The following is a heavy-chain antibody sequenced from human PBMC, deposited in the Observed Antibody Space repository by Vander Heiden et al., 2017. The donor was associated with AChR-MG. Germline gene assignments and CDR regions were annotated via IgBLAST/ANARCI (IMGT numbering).Heavy chain of an antibody. D-gene: IGHD2-15*01. Sequence: EVQLVESGGGLIQPGGSLRLSCAASGFTVSSNYMGWVRQAPGKGLEWVSVIYSGGSTYYADSVKGRFTISRDNSKNTLYLQMNSLRAEDTAVYYCAREVGFYCSGGSCYGYYFDYWGQGTLVTVSS. V-gene: IGHV3-53*01. CDR1: GFTVSSNY. J-gene: IGHJ4*02. CDR2: IYSGGST. CDR3: AREVGFYCSGGSCYGYYFDY.